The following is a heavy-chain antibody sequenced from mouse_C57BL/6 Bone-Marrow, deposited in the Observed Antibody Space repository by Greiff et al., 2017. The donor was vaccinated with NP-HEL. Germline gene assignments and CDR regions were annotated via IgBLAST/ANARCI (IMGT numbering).Heavy chain of an antibody. CDR3: ARHANYYGSRNPYAMDY. J-gene: IGHJ4*01. CDR2: IWSDGST. V-gene: IGHV2-6-1*01. CDR1: GFSLTSYG. D-gene: IGHD1-1*01. Sequence: VHLVESGPGLVAPSQSLSITCTVSGFSLTSYGVHWVRQPPGKGLEWLVVIWSDGSTTYNSALKSRLSISKDNSKSQVFLKMNSLQTDDTAMYYCARHANYYGSRNPYAMDYWGQGTSVTVSS.